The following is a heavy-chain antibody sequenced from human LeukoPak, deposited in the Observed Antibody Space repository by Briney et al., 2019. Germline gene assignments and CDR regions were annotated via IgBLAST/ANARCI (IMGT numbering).Heavy chain of an antibody. CDR3: ARDSTYYYDSGSSGPHYFDN. V-gene: IGHV3-30*01. J-gene: IGHJ4*02. D-gene: IGHD3-10*01. CDR1: GFTFSNYA. Sequence: SGKSLRLSCAASGFTFSNYATHWVRQAPGKGLEWVSLISSGGTYEYYADSVKGRFTISRDNSKNTLYLQLNSLRAEDTAVYYCARDSTYYYDSGSSGPHYFDNWGQGTLVTVSS. CDR2: ISSGGTYE.